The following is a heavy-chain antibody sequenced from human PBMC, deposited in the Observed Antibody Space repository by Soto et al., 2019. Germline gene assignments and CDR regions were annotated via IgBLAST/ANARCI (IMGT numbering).Heavy chain of an antibody. J-gene: IGHJ6*02. D-gene: IGHD3-10*01. CDR1: GFTFNNYN. CDR2: ISSKSNQI. Sequence: EVQVEESGGGLVKPGGSLRLSCAASGFTFNNYNMNWVRQGTGKGLEWVASISSKSNQIFHADSVKGRFTISRDNAKNSLYLQRNGLRAEDSAVYYCAKDRGRGSPVSGGLDVWGQGTTVTVSS. CDR3: AKDRGRGSPVSGGLDV. V-gene: IGHV3-21*01.